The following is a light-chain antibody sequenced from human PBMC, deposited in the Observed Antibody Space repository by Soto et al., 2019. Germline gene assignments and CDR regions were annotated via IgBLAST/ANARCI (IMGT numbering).Light chain of an antibody. CDR3: QQYGTSRT. V-gene: IGKV3-15*01. Sequence: EIVMTQSPLTLSVSPGEGATLSCRASQSVSSNLAWYQQKPGQAPRLLIYGASTRATGIPDRFSGSGSGTDFTLTISRLEPQDFAVYYCQQYGTSRTFGQGTKVDIK. CDR2: GAS. J-gene: IGKJ1*01. CDR1: QSVSSN.